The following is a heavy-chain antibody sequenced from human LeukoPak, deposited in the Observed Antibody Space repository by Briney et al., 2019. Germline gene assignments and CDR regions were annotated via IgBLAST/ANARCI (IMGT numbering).Heavy chain of an antibody. D-gene: IGHD3-22*01. J-gene: IGHJ4*02. V-gene: IGHV4-34*01. CDR3: ASQRVDYYDSNGYSLGFDY. CDR2: INHSGST. CDR1: GGSFSGYY. Sequence: KASETLSLTCAVYGGSFSGYYWSWIRQPPGKGLEWIGEINHSGSTNYNPSLKSRVTISVDTSKNQFSLKLSSVTAADTAVYYCASQRVDYYDSNGYSLGFDYWGQGTLVTVSS.